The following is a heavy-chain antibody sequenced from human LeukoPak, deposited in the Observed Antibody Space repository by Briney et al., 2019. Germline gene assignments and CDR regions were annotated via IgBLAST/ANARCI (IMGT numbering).Heavy chain of an antibody. CDR2: IKQDGSEK. J-gene: IGHJ3*02. CDR1: GFTFRSYG. D-gene: IGHD2/OR15-2a*01. CDR3: ARTFGAHDAFDI. Sequence: SGGSLRLSCAASGFTFRSYGMHWVRQAPGEGLEWVANIKQDGSEKYYVDSVKGRFTISRDNAKNSLYLQMNSLRAEDTAVYYCARTFGAHDAFDIWGQGTMVTVSS. V-gene: IGHV3-7*01.